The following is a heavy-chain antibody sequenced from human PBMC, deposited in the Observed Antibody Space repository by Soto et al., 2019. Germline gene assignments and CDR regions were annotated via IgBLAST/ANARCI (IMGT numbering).Heavy chain of an antibody. D-gene: IGHD3-3*01. J-gene: IGHJ6*03. Sequence: QVQLQQWGAGLLKPSETLSLTCAVYGGSFSGFYWSWIRQSPGKGLEWIGEINHSGSTNYDPSLKSRITISVDTSKNQFSLILTSVTAADTAVYYCARESGFWTGYHYYYYMDVWGKGTTVTVSS. CDR2: INHSGST. CDR3: ARESGFWTGYHYYYYMDV. CDR1: GGSFSGFY. V-gene: IGHV4-34*02.